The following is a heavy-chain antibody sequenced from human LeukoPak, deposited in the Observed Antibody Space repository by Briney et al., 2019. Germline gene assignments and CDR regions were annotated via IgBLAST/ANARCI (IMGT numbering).Heavy chain of an antibody. CDR2: MNPNSGNT. J-gene: IGHJ6*02. D-gene: IGHD2-15*01. Sequence: GASVKVSCKASGYTFTSYGINWVRQATGQGLEWMGWMNPNSGNTGYAQKFQGRVTMTRNTSISTAYMELSSLRSEDTAVYYCASPRGYCSGGSCFYYYGMDVWGQGTTVTVSS. V-gene: IGHV1-8*02. CDR1: GYTFTSYG. CDR3: ASPRGYCSGGSCFYYYGMDV.